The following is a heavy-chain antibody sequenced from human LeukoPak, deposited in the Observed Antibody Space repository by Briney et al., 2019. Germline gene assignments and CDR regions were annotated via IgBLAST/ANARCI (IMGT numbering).Heavy chain of an antibody. CDR1: GYTFTSYG. J-gene: IGHJ5*02. Sequence: ASVKVSCKASGYTFTSYGISWVRQAPGQGLEWMGWINPNSGGTNYAQKFQGRVTMTRDTSISTAYMELSRLRSDDTAVYYCARWGSYDFWSGYYGWFDPWGQGTLVTVSS. V-gene: IGHV1-2*02. CDR2: INPNSGGT. CDR3: ARWGSYDFWSGYYGWFDP. D-gene: IGHD3-3*01.